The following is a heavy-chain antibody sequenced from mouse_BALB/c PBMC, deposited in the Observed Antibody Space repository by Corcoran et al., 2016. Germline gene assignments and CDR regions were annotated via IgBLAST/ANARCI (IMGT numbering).Heavy chain of an antibody. CDR2: IDPANGNT. CDR1: GFNNKDTY. CDR3: ARDYDYAMDY. V-gene: IGHV14-3*02. J-gene: IGHJ4*01. D-gene: IGHD2-4*01. Sequence: EVQLQQSGAELVKPGASVKLSCTASGFNNKDTYMHWVKQRPEPGLEWIGRIDPANGNTKYDPKFQGKDTITADTYSNTAYLQLSSLTSEDTAVYYCARDYDYAMDYWGQGTSVTVSS.